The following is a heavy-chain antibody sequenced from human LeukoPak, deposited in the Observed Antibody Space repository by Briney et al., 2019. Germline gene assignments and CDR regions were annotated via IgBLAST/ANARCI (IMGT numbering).Heavy chain of an antibody. V-gene: IGHV4-30-4*08. Sequence: SETLSLTCTVSGGSISSGDYYWSWIRQPPGKGLEWIGYIYYSESTYYNPSLKSRVTISVDTSKNQFSLKLSSVTAADTAVYYCARGPGSIGYCSSTSCYDYFDFWGQGTLVTVSS. CDR2: IYYSEST. CDR1: GGSISSGDYY. J-gene: IGHJ4*02. CDR3: ARGPGSIGYCSSTSCYDYFDF. D-gene: IGHD2-2*01.